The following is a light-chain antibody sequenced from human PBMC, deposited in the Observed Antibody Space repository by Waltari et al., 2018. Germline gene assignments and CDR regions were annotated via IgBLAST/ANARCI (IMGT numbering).Light chain of an antibody. J-gene: IGLJ2*01. CDR2: QDT. CDR1: KLGTNY. V-gene: IGLV3-1*01. CDR3: QAWDSSTVV. Sequence: SYELTQPPSVSVSPGQTASITCSRAKLGTNYPCWYQQKPGQSPVLVSYQDTKRPSGIPERFSGSNSGNTATLTISGTQAMDEADYYCQAWDSSTVVFGGGTKLTVL.